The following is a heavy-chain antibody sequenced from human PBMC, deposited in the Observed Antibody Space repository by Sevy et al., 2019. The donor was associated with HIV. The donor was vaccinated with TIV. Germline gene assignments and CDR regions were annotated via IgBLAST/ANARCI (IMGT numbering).Heavy chain of an antibody. J-gene: IGHJ4*02. D-gene: IGHD5-18*01. CDR3: ASARYNYGSFYFDY. V-gene: IGHV3-11*01. CDR1: GFTFSDSY. CDR2: ISSGGTII. Sequence: GGSLRLSCAASGFTFSDSYMSWFRHAPGKGLEWVSYISSGGTIIYYADSVKGRFTISRDNAKNSLYLQMNSLRAEDTAVYYCASARYNYGSFYFDYWGQGTLVTVSS.